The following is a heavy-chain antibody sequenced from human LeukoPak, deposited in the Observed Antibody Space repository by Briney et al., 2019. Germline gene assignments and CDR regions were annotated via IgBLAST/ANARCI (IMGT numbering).Heavy chain of an antibody. J-gene: IGHJ4*02. Sequence: PGGSLRLSCAASGFSFSDYSMNWVRQAPGKGLEWVSFISSYSTYIYYADSLKGRFTISRDNAKNSLSLQMNSLRAEDTAVYYCARDSFAGYDSSGYSSYDYWGQGTLVTVSS. CDR3: ARDSFAGYDSSGYSSYDY. CDR2: ISSYSTYI. CDR1: GFSFSDYS. D-gene: IGHD3-22*01. V-gene: IGHV3-21*01.